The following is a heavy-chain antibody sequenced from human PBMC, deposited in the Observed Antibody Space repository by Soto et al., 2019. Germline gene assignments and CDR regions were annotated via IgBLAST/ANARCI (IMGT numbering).Heavy chain of an antibody. J-gene: IGHJ4*02. CDR2: IYYSGST. V-gene: IGHV4-61*01. Sequence: ETLSLTCTVSGGSVSSGRFYWSWIRQPPGKGLEWIGYIYYSGSTKYNSSLRSRVTISVDTSKNQFSLKLTSVTAADTAVYYCARSGSGSGWLGGQGTLVTVSS. CDR3: ARSGSGSGWL. D-gene: IGHD6-19*01. CDR1: GGSVSSGRFY.